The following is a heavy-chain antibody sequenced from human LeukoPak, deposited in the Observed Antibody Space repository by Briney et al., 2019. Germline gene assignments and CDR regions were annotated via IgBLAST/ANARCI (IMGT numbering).Heavy chain of an antibody. CDR2: IHYSGST. V-gene: IGHV4-59*01. CDR1: SGSITSYY. Sequence: KPSETLSLTCTVSSGSITSYYWSWIRQPPGKALEWIGFIHYSGSTNYNPSLKSRVTISVDTSKNQFSLKVSSVTAADTAVYYCARHITGEYYYYYYMDVWGKGTTVTVSS. CDR3: ARHITGEYYYYYYMDV. J-gene: IGHJ6*03. D-gene: IGHD7-27*01.